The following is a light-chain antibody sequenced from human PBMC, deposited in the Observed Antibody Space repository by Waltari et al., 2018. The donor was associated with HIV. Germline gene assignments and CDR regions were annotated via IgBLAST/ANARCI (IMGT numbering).Light chain of an antibody. CDR2: ATA. J-gene: IGKJ2*01. Sequence: DIQMTHSPTVSVSVADSVTIDCRASQHIGFSVNWYQCKSGRASRLLIAATANLQRRVPYRFSGSGFGTLFSLTLTWIQPDDFAHYFCQQSYARPYTFGQGTTVEVK. V-gene: IGKV1-39*01. CDR3: QQSYARPYT. CDR1: QHIGFS.